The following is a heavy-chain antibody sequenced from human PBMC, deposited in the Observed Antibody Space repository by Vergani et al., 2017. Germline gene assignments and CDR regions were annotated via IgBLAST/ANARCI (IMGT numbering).Heavy chain of an antibody. CDR2: INAGNGNT. CDR3: ARDKWRFGELLGTGMDV. J-gene: IGHJ6*02. CDR1: GYTFTSYA. D-gene: IGHD3-10*01. Sequence: QVQLVQSGAEEKKPGASVKVSCKAAGYTFTSYAMHWVRQAPGQRLEWMGWINAGNGNTKYSQKFQGRVTITRDTSASTAYMELSSLRSEDTAVYYCARDKWRFGELLGTGMDVWGQGP. V-gene: IGHV1-3*05.